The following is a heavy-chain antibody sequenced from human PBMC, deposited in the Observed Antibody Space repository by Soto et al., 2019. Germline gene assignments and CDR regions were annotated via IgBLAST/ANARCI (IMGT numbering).Heavy chain of an antibody. CDR2: IIPIFGTA. Sequence: QVQLVQSGAEVKKPGSSVKVSCKASGGTFSSYAISWVRQAPGQGLEWMGGIIPIFGTANYAQKFQGRVTITADESTSTAYMELSSLRSDDTAVYYCARDVPDYGDYVAAFDIWGQGTMVTVSS. CDR1: GGTFSSYA. CDR3: ARDVPDYGDYVAAFDI. J-gene: IGHJ3*02. V-gene: IGHV1-69*01. D-gene: IGHD4-17*01.